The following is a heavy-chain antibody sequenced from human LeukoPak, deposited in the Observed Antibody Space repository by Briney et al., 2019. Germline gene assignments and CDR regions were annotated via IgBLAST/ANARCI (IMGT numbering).Heavy chain of an antibody. J-gene: IGHJ4*02. CDR2: IYADCST. Sequence: RGSLRLSCAASGFIVSDNDIKWVRQAPGKGLEWVSLIYADCSTHYTDSVKGRFSTSRDNSQNTVYLQMNSLRGEDTAVYFCAKRSVPGRPGYWGQGTLVTVSS. V-gene: IGHV3-66*04. CDR3: AKRSVPGRPGY. CDR1: GFIVSDND. D-gene: IGHD3-3*01.